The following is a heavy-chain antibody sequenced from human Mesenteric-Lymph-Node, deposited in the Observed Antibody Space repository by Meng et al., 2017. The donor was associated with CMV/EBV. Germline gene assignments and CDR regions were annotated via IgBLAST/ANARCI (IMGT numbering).Heavy chain of an antibody. D-gene: IGHD3-10*01. CDR1: GGSISSSSYY. Sequence: HLQPQESGPGLGKPSETLSLTCTVAGGSISSSSYYWGWIRQPPGKGLEWIGSIYYSGSTYYNPSLKSRVTISVDTSKNQFSLKLSSVTAADTAVYYCARPHYYGSGSSPWFDPWGQGTLVTVSS. CDR2: IYYSGST. V-gene: IGHV4-39*01. CDR3: ARPHYYGSGSSPWFDP. J-gene: IGHJ5*02.